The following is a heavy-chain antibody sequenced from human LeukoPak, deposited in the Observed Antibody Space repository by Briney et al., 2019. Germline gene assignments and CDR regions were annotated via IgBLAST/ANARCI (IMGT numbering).Heavy chain of an antibody. Sequence: PGGSLRPSCTASGFIFSNYWMTWVRQAPGKGLEWVAQINQDGSKEYYIDSVKARFSISRDNARNSLSQQMNSLRAEDTAVYYCVRDGGVSGYDLLDYWGQGTLVTVSS. CDR3: VRDGGVSGYDLLDY. CDR1: GFIFSNYW. J-gene: IGHJ4*02. V-gene: IGHV3-7*01. D-gene: IGHD5-12*01. CDR2: INQDGSKE.